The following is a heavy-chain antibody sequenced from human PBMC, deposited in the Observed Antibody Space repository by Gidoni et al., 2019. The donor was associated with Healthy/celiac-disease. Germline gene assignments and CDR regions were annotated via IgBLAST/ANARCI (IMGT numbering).Heavy chain of an antibody. D-gene: IGHD4-17*01. J-gene: IGHJ5*02. Sequence: EVQLVESGGGLVKPGGSRRLSCAASGFPFSSYSMNWVRQAPGKGLEWVSSISSSSSYIYYADSVKGRFTISRDNAKNSLYLQMNSLRAEDTAVYYCARDLTVTTFDPWGQGTLVTVSS. CDR2: ISSSSSYI. V-gene: IGHV3-21*01. CDR3: ARDLTVTTFDP. CDR1: GFPFSSYS.